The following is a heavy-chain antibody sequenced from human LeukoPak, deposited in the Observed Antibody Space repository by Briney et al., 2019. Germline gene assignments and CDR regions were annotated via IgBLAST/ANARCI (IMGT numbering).Heavy chain of an antibody. V-gene: IGHV3-33*01. CDR1: GFTFSNHA. D-gene: IGHD3-22*01. CDR3: ARDSLTMIVGRQKRGLDY. CDR2: VWYDGNRK. Sequence: SGGSLRLSCAASGFTFSNHAMHWVRQAPGKGLEWVTLVWYDGNRKYYADSVKGRFTISRDNAKNSLYLQMNSLRAEDTAVYYCARDSLTMIVGRQKRGLDYWGQGTLVTVSS. J-gene: IGHJ4*02.